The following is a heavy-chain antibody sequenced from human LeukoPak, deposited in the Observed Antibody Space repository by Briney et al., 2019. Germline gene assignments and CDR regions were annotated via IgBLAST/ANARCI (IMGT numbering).Heavy chain of an antibody. Sequence: GGSLRLSCAASGFTFSSYGMHRVRQAPGKGLEWVAFIRYDGSNKYYADSVKGRFTISRDNSKNTLYLQMNSLRAEDTAVYYCAKVGYYYDSSGYYFDYWGQGTLVTVSS. CDR2: IRYDGSNK. CDR3: AKVGYYYDSSGYYFDY. CDR1: GFTFSSYG. D-gene: IGHD3-22*01. J-gene: IGHJ4*02. V-gene: IGHV3-30*02.